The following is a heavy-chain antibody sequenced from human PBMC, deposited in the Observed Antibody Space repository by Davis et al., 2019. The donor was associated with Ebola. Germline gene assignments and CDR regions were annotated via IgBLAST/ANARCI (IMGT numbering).Heavy chain of an antibody. CDR2: IKQDGSET. V-gene: IGHV3-7*03. CDR3: ARESIVGVTDDGFDI. Sequence: GESLKISCAASGFNFNTYSMNWVRQAPGKGLEWVANIKQDGSETYYVDSVKGRFTISRDNARNSLYLQMNSLRVEDTAVYYCARESIVGVTDDGFDIWGQGTMVTVSS. D-gene: IGHD2-21*02. J-gene: IGHJ3*02. CDR1: GFNFNTYS.